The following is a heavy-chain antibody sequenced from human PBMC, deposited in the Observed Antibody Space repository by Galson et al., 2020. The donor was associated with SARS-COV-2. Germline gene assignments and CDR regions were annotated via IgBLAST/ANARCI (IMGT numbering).Heavy chain of an antibody. J-gene: IGHJ6*02. CDR1: GGSISSGGYY. CDR3: ARDRSITMIVGGGMDV. D-gene: IGHD3-22*01. V-gene: IGHV4-31*03. Sequence: SETLSLTCTASGGSISSGGYYWRWIRQHTGQGLEWIGYIYYSGSTYYNPSLKSRVTITVDTSKNQFSLKLSSVTAADSAVYYYARDRSITMIVGGGMDVWGQGTTGTVSS. CDR2: IYYSGST.